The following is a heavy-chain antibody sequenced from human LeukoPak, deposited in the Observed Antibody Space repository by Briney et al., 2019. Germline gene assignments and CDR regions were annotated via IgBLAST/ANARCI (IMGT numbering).Heavy chain of an antibody. CDR2: INWNGGST. J-gene: IGHJ4*02. Sequence: LPGGSLRLSCAASGFTFDDYGMSWVRQAPGKGLEWVSGINWNGGSTGYADSVKGRFTISRDNAKNSLYLQMNSLRAEDTALYHCASMGRSGSYSFDYWGQGTLVTVSS. V-gene: IGHV3-20*01. CDR3: ASMGRSGSYSFDY. CDR1: GFTFDDYG. D-gene: IGHD1-26*01.